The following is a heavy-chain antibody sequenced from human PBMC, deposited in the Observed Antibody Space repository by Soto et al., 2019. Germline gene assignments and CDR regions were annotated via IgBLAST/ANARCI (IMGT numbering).Heavy chain of an antibody. D-gene: IGHD2-2*01. J-gene: IGHJ4*02. CDR2: ISGSGGST. CDR1: GFTFSSYA. CDR3: ARVVVVPAAIGYFDY. V-gene: IGHV3-23*01. Sequence: EVQLLESGGGLVQPGGSLRLSCAASGFTFSSYAMSWVRQAPGKGLEWVSAISGSGGSTYYADSVKGRFTISRDNSKNTLYLQLNSLRAEDTAVYYCARVVVVPAAIGYFDYWGQGTLVTVSS.